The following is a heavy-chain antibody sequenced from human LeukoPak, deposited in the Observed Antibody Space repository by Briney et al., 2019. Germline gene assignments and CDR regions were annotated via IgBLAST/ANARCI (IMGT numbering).Heavy chain of an antibody. CDR3: ARNSHRYSSGWYVDY. V-gene: IGHV4-34*01. Sequence: SETLSLTCTVSGGSISSYYWSWIRQPPGKGLEWIGEINHSGSTNYNPSLKSRVTISVDTSKNQFSLKLSSVTAADTAVYYCARNSHRYSSGWYVDYWGQGTLVTVSS. CDR1: GGSISSYY. J-gene: IGHJ4*02. CDR2: INHSGST. D-gene: IGHD6-19*01.